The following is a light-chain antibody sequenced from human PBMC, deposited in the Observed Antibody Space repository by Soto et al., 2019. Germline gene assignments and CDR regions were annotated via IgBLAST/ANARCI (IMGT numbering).Light chain of an antibody. V-gene: IGKV3D-15*01. CDR1: QSISDT. J-gene: IGKJ1*01. Sequence: PGGRATLSCRASQSISDTLAWYQQKPGQAPRLLIYDASNRATGIPARFSGSGSGTDFTLTISSLQHEDFATYYCQQSYYNPTFGQGTKVDIK. CDR2: DAS. CDR3: QQSYYNPT.